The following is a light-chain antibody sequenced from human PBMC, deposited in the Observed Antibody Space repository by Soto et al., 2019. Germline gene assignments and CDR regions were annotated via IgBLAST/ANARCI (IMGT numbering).Light chain of an antibody. V-gene: IGLV1-40*01. Sequence: SVLTQPPSVSGAPGQRVTISCTGSSSKIGAGYDVHWYQQLPGTAPKLLIYRNNNRPSGVPDRFSGSKSGTSASLAITGLQAEDEADYYCQSYDSSLTTWVFGGGTKLTVL. J-gene: IGLJ3*02. CDR1: SSKIGAGYD. CDR3: QSYDSSLTTWV. CDR2: RNN.